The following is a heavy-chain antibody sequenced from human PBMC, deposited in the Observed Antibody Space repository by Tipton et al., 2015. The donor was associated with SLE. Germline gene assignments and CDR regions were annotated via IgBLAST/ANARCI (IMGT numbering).Heavy chain of an antibody. J-gene: IGHJ2*01. Sequence: TLSLTCSVSGASISSDYWSWIRQHSGKGLEWIGYYSVKSYYNPSLKSRVTISVDTSKNQFSLKLSSVTAADTALYYCARDLTLGRWYFDLWGRGTRVTVSS. D-gene: IGHD3-16*01. CDR3: ARDLTLGRWYFDL. V-gene: IGHV4-59*12. CDR2: YSVKS. CDR1: GASISSDY.